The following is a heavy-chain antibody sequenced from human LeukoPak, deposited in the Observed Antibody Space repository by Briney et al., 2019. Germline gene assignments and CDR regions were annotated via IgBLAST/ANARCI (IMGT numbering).Heavy chain of an antibody. CDR3: TRTEWPDDWYFDL. D-gene: IGHD3-3*01. J-gene: IGHJ2*01. Sequence: GRSLRLSCTASGFTFGDYAMSWVRQAPGKGLEWVGFIRSKAYGGTTEYAASVKGRFTISRDDSKSIAYLRMNSLKTEDTAVYYCTRTEWPDDWYFDLWGRGTLVTVSS. CDR1: GFTFGDYA. V-gene: IGHV3-49*04. CDR2: IRSKAYGGTT.